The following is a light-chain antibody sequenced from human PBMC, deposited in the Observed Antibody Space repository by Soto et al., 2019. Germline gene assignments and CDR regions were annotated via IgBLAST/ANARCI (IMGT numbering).Light chain of an antibody. V-gene: IGLV2-14*01. J-gene: IGLJ1*01. CDR2: EVT. CDR3: SSYTTSSTRV. Sequence: QSVLTQPASVSGSPGQSIAISCSGSSSDLGIYNYVSWYQQHPGKVPKLIIFEVTNRPSGVSNRFSGSKSGNTASLTISGLQAEDEADYYCSSYTTSSTRVFGTGTKVTLL. CDR1: SSDLGIYNY.